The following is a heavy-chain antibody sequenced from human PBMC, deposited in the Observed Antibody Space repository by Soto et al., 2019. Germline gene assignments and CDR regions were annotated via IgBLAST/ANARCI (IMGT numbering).Heavy chain of an antibody. D-gene: IGHD5-12*01. CDR2: ISGSGGST. V-gene: IGHV3-23*01. Sequence: GGSLSLSCAASGFTFSSYAMSWVRQAPRKGLEWVSAISGSGGSTYYADPVKGRFTIPRDNSKNTLYLQMNSLRAEDTAVYYCGEEPCRYCRYEIVDYWGQGTLVTVSS. J-gene: IGHJ4*02. CDR1: GFTFSSYA. CDR3: GEEPCRYCRYEIVDY.